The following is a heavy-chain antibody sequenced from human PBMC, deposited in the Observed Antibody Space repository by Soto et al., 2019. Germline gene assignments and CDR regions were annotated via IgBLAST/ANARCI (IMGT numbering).Heavy chain of an antibody. D-gene: IGHD3-22*01. CDR3: ASYYYDSSVYDGMDV. Sequence: EVQLVESGGGLVQPGGSLRLSCAAFGFKISSSSMNWVRQAPGRGLEWVAYISDSGSNTLYADSVKGRFTVSRDTAKNSLYLKMSGLRDEDRVVYYWASYYYDSSVYDGMDVWGQGTTVTVSS. V-gene: IGHV3-48*02. CDR2: ISDSGSNT. CDR1: GFKISSSS. J-gene: IGHJ6*02.